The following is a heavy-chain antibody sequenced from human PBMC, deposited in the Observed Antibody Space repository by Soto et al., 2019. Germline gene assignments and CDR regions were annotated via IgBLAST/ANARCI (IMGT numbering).Heavy chain of an antibody. V-gene: IGHV3-48*02. CDR3: ARDLYSSSWYAFGMDV. Sequence: GGSLRLSCAASGFTFSDYSMNWVRQAPGKGLEWVSYISTGSSTIYYADSVKGRFTISRDNAKNPLYLQMDSLRDEDTAIYYCARDLYSSSWYAFGMDVWGQGTTVTVSS. J-gene: IGHJ6*02. CDR1: GFTFSDYS. CDR2: ISTGSSTI. D-gene: IGHD6-13*01.